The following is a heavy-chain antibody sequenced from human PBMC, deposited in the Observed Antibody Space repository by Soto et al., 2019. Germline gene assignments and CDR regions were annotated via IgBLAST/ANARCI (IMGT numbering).Heavy chain of an antibody. J-gene: IGHJ4*02. D-gene: IGHD3-10*01. CDR2: ISGSGAKI. V-gene: IGHV3-23*01. CDR3: AKHYYGSGSHRSYDY. Sequence: PGGSLRLSCAASGVTFSNYGMSWVRQAPGKGLEWVSSISGSGAKIKYADSVKGRFTISRDNSKNMLYLQMNSLRAEDTAVYYCAKHYYGSGSHRSYDYWAQGTLVTVSS. CDR1: GVTFSNYG.